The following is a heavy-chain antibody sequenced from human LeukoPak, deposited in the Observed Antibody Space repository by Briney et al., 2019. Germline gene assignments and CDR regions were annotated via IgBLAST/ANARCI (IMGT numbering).Heavy chain of an antibody. CDR1: GFTFRDNF. J-gene: IGHJ5*02. V-gene: IGHV1-69-2*01. CDR3: TIEGGFLPDR. CDR2: VDPDYDKT. Sequence: ASVKVSCKASGFTFRDNFINWVRQAPGKGLEWMGRVDPDYDKTVYAEKFQGRVTITTDTSKHTGYMELRTLTSEDTAVYYCTIEGGFLPDRWGQGTLVTLSS. D-gene: IGHD2/OR15-2a*01.